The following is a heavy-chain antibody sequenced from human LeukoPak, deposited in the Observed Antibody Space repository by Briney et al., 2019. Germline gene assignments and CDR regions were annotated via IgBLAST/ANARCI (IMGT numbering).Heavy chain of an antibody. D-gene: IGHD3-10*01. CDR2: ISGSGGST. J-gene: IGHJ4*02. CDR3: AKRESLASGSYDY. Sequence: PGGSLRLSCAASGFTFSDYAMNWVRQAPGKGLEWVSGISGSGGSTYYADSVKGRFTISRDNSKNSLYLQMNSLRGEDTAVYHCAKRESLASGSYDYWGQGTLVTVSS. CDR1: GFTFSDYA. V-gene: IGHV3-23*01.